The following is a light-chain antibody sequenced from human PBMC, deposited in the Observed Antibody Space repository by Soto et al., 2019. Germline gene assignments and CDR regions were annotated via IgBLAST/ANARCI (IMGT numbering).Light chain of an antibody. V-gene: IGLV2-14*03. CDR2: AVS. Sequence: ALTXPASVSGSPGQSITISCSGTSSDIGSYDHVAWYQQFPGKSPKLIIYAVSDRPSGVSDRFSGSKSGISASLTISGLQTEDEADYYCISYTDRQSYLFGTGTKVTVL. CDR3: ISYTDRQSYL. J-gene: IGLJ1*01. CDR1: SSDIGSYDH.